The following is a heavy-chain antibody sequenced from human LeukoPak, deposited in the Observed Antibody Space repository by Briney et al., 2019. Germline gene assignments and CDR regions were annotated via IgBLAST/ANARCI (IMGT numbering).Heavy chain of an antibody. V-gene: IGHV3-23*01. CDR3: AKVMWGSSGWYVDY. J-gene: IGHJ4*02. Sequence: GGSLRLSCAASGVTFSTYTMSWVRQAPGKGLEWVSTFAVSSNSTLYADSVKGRFTISRDNSKNTLYLQMSSLRAEDTAIYHCAKVMWGSSGWYVDYWGQGTLVTVSS. D-gene: IGHD6-19*01. CDR1: GVTFSTYT. CDR2: FAVSSNST.